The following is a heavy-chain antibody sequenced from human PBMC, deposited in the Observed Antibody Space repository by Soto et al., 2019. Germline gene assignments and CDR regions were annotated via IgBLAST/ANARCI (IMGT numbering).Heavy chain of an antibody. D-gene: IGHD4-17*01. V-gene: IGHV4-59*01. J-gene: IGHJ4*02. CDR1: GGSISSYY. Sequence: SETLSLTCTVSGGSISSYYWSWIRQPPGKGLEWIGYIYYSGSTNYNPSLKSRVTISEDTSKNQFSLKLSSVTAADTAVYYCAREGTYGDYSWGQGTLVTVSS. CDR3: AREGTYGDYS. CDR2: IYYSGST.